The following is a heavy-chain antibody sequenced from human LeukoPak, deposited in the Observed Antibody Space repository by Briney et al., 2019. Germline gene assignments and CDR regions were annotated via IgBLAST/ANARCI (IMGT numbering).Heavy chain of an antibody. J-gene: IGHJ3*02. D-gene: IGHD3-22*01. CDR3: ASPIGPYDSSGFGAFDI. Sequence: GESLKISCKGSGYSFTTYWIGWVRQMPGKGLEWMGIIYPGDSETRYSPSFQGQVTTSADESISTAYLQWSSLKASDTAMYYCASPIGPYDSSGFGAFDIWGQGTMVTVSS. CDR2: IYPGDSET. V-gene: IGHV5-51*01. CDR1: GYSFTTYW.